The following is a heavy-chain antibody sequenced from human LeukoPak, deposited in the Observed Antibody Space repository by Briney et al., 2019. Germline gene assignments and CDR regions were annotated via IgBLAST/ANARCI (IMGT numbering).Heavy chain of an antibody. CDR1: GGSMRSYY. CDR3: AREAVAGGSGSNYYYYGVDV. D-gene: IGHD3-10*01. V-gene: IGHV4-59*01. Sequence: SETLSLTCTVSGGSMRSYYWSWIRQPPGRGLEWIAYIYYIGSTDYNPSLKSRVTISVDTSKNQFSLKLSSVTAADTAVYYCAREAVAGGSGSNYYYYGVDVWGQGTTVTVSS. CDR2: IYYIGST. J-gene: IGHJ6*02.